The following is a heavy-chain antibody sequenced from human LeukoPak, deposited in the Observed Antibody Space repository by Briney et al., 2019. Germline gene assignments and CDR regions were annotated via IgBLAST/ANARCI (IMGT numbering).Heavy chain of an antibody. D-gene: IGHD3-22*01. V-gene: IGHV3-30*04. CDR1: GFTFSSYA. Sequence: GGSLRLSCEASGFTFSSYAMHWVRQAPGKGLEWVAVISYDGSNKDYADSVKGRFTISRDNSKNTLYLQMNSLRAEDTAVYYCAKDITMIVVVITLGPFDYWGQGTLVTVSS. CDR3: AKDITMIVVVITLGPFDY. CDR2: ISYDGSNK. J-gene: IGHJ4*02.